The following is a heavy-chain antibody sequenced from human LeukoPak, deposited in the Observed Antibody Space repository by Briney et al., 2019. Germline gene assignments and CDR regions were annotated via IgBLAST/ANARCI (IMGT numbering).Heavy chain of an antibody. Sequence: GGSLRLSCAASGFTFSSYAMHWVRQAPGKGLEYVSAISSNGGSTYYANSVKGRFTISRDNSKNTLYLQMGSLIAEDMAVYYCASRLRFLEWLSYDAFDIWGQGTMVTVSS. D-gene: IGHD3-3*01. J-gene: IGHJ3*02. CDR2: ISSNGGST. CDR3: ASRLRFLEWLSYDAFDI. V-gene: IGHV3-64*01. CDR1: GFTFSSYA.